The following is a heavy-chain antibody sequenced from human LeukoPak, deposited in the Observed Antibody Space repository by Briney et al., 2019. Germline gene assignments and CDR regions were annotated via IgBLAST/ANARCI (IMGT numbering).Heavy chain of an antibody. CDR1: GFTFSSYA. CDR3: AKGLREYDFWSGYAT. J-gene: IGHJ5*02. V-gene: IGHV3-23*01. D-gene: IGHD3-3*01. CDR2: ISVSGGSP. Sequence: GGSLRLFCAASGFTFSSYAMMWVRQAPGKGLDWVSTISVSGGSPNYADSVKGRFTISRDNSKNTLFLQMNSLRAEDTALYYCAKGLREYDFWSGYATWGQGTLVTVSS.